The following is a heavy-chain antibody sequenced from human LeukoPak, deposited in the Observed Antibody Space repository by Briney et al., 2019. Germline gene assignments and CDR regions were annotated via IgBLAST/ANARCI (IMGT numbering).Heavy chain of an antibody. CDR2: ISYDGSNK. Sequence: GGSLRLSCAASGFTFSSYAMHWVRQAPGKGLEWVAVISYDGSNKYYADSVKGRFTISRDNSKNTLYLQMNSLGAENTAVYYCAKFSGSYYYYYAMDVWGQGTTVTVSS. D-gene: IGHD1-26*01. CDR3: AKFSGSYYYYYAMDV. CDR1: GFTFSSYA. J-gene: IGHJ6*02. V-gene: IGHV3-30-3*01.